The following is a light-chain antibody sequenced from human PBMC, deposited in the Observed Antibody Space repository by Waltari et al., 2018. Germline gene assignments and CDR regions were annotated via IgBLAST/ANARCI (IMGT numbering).Light chain of an antibody. J-gene: IGLJ1*01. CDR3: STYRGNYV. CDR2: SVN. Sequence: QSVLPQPHSVSGSPGQSVTISCNRPNANYVSWYQQHPGKGPTLLIFSVNKRPSGVPDRFSGSKSGDTASLTISGLRTDDEADYYCSTYRGNYVFGSGTAVTVL. CDR1: NANY. V-gene: IGLV2-11*01.